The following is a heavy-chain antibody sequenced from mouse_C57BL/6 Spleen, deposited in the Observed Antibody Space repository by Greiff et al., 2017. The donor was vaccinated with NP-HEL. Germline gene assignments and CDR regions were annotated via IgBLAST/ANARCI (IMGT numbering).Heavy chain of an antibody. J-gene: IGHJ2*01. V-gene: IGHV1-81*01. CDR2: IYPRSGNT. Sequence: QVQLQQSGAELARPGASVKLSCKASGYTFTSYGISWVKQRTGQGLEWIGEIYPRSGNTSYNEKFKGKATLTAAKSSSTAYMELRSLTSEDSAVYFCARSENGYGYFDYWGQGTTLTVSS. CDR3: ARSENGYGYFDY. CDR1: GYTFTSYG. D-gene: IGHD2-2*01.